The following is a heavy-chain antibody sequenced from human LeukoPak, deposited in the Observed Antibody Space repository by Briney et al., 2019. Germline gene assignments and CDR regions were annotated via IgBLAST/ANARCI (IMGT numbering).Heavy chain of an antibody. Sequence: SETLSLTCTVSGGSIISSSSYWGWIRQPPGKGLEWIGSIYYSGSAYYNPSLKSRVTISVDTSKNQFSLKLSSVTAADTAVYYCARDIVAWNYYYGMDVWGQGTTVTVSS. V-gene: IGHV4-39*07. D-gene: IGHD5-12*01. CDR1: GGSIISSSSY. J-gene: IGHJ6*02. CDR3: ARDIVAWNYYYGMDV. CDR2: IYYSGSA.